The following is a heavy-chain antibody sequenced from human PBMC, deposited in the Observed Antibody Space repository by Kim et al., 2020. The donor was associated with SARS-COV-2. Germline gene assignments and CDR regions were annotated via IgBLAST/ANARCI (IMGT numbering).Heavy chain of an antibody. J-gene: IGHJ6*03. V-gene: IGHV1-8*01. Sequence: ASVKVSCKASGYTFTSYDINWVRQATGQGLEWMGWMNPNSGNTGYAQKFQGRVTMTRSTSIRTAYMELSSLRSEDTAVYYCARAPKMRYDILTGTHGDYYYMDVWGKGTTVTVSS. D-gene: IGHD3-9*01. CDR3: ARAPKMRYDILTGTHGDYYYMDV. CDR1: GYTFTSYD. CDR2: MNPNSGNT.